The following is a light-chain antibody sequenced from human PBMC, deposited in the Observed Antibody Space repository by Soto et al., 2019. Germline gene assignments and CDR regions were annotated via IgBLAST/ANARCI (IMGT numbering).Light chain of an antibody. J-gene: IGKJ1*01. Sequence: AIEMTQSPSSLSVSVGDRVTITCRASQGIRHDLGWYQQKPGKAPELLIYAASILQSGVPSRFSGSGSGTDFTLTITSLQPEDFAIYYCLQDINYPWTFGQGTKVDIK. CDR3: LQDINYPWT. CDR2: AAS. V-gene: IGKV1-6*01. CDR1: QGIRHD.